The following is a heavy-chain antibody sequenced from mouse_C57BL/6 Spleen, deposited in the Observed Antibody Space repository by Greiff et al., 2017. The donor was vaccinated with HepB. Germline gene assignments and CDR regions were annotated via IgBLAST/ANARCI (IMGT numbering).Heavy chain of an antibody. V-gene: IGHV1-15*01. CDR1: GYTFTDYE. CDR3: TRAITIYYYGSNWFAY. CDR2: IDPETGGT. Sequence: VKLQESGAELVRPGASVTLSCKASGYTFTDYEMHWVKQTPVHGLEWIGAIDPETGGTAYNQKFKGKAILTADKSSSTAYMELRSLTSEDSAVYYCTRAITIYYYGSNWFAYWGQGTLVTVSA. D-gene: IGHD1-1*01. J-gene: IGHJ3*01.